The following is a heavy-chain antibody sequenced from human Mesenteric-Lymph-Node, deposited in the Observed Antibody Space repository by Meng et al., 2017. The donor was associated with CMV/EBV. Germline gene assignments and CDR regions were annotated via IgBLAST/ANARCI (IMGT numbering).Heavy chain of an antibody. Sequence: SETLSLTCTVSGGSISSYYWSWIRQPPGKGLEWIGYIYYSGSTNYNPSLKSRVTMSEDTSKSQFSLKLMSVTAADTAVYYRARAAGNKWNYYYYGMDVWGQGTTVTVSS. CDR2: IYYSGST. CDR3: ARAAGNKWNYYYYGMDV. D-gene: IGHD2/OR15-2a*01. CDR1: GGSISSYY. J-gene: IGHJ6*02. V-gene: IGHV4-59*08.